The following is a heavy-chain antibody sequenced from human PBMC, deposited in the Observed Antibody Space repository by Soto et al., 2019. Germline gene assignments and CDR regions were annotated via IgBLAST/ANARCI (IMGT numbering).Heavy chain of an antibody. CDR3: ARPPGGPPPYYYYGMDV. CDR2: IIPIFGTA. J-gene: IGHJ6*02. V-gene: IGHV1-69*13. D-gene: IGHD3-10*01. Sequence: GASVKVSCKASGGTFSSYAISWVRQAPGQGLEWMGGIIPIFGTANYAQKFQGRVTITADESTSTAYMELSSLRSEDTAVYYCARPPGGPPPYYYYGMDVWGQGTTVTVSS. CDR1: GGTFSSYA.